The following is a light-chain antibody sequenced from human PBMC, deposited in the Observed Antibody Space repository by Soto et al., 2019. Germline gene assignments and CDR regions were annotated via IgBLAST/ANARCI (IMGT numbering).Light chain of an antibody. CDR2: ANT. CDR1: SSNIGAVFD. J-gene: IGLJ3*02. Sequence: QSVLTQPPSVSGAPGQRVTISCTGSSSNIGAVFDVHWYQQLPGTASKLLIYANTNRPSGVPDRFSGSKSGTSASLAITGLQAEDEADYYCQSYDNSLSAWVFGGGTKLTVL. CDR3: QSYDNSLSAWV. V-gene: IGLV1-40*01.